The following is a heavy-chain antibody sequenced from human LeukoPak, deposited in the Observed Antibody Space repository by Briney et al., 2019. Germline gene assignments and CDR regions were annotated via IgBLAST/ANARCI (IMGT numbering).Heavy chain of an antibody. D-gene: IGHD2-2*01. CDR2: IIPIFGTA. V-gene: IGHV1-69*13. CDR3: ARAGPPHRPAGLSFDY. Sequence: GASVKVSCKASGGTFSSYAISWVRQAPGQGLEWMGGIIPIFGTANYAQKFQGRVTITADESTSTAYMELSSLRSEDTAVYYCARAGPPHRPAGLSFDYWGQGTLVTVSS. J-gene: IGHJ4*02. CDR1: GGTFSSYA.